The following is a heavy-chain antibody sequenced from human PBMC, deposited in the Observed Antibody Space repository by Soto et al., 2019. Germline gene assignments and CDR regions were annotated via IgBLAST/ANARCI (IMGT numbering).Heavy chain of an antibody. J-gene: IGHJ6*02. D-gene: IGHD2-2*01. Sequence: ASVKVSCKASGGTFSSYAISWVRQAPGQGLEWMGGIIPIFGTANYAQKFQGRVTITADESTSTAYMELSSLRSEDTAVYYCAGSSPPPYYGMDVWGQGTTVTVSS. CDR3: AGSSPPPYYGMDV. CDR1: GGTFSSYA. V-gene: IGHV1-69*13. CDR2: IIPIFGTA.